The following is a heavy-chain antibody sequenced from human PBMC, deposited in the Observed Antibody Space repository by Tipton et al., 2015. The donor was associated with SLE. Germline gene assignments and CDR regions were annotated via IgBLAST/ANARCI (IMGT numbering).Heavy chain of an antibody. V-gene: IGHV4-59*11. CDR1: TGSIFTHY. J-gene: IGHJ4*02. CDR2: IYYTGST. D-gene: IGHD3-22*01. CDR3: ANYFYDATGYQSVDD. Sequence: TLSLTCTLSTGSIFTHYWSWIRQPPGKGLEWIGNIYYTGSTNYNPSLNSRVTISVDPSKNQFSLKLSSMTAADTAVYYCANYFYDATGYQSVDDWGQGALVTVSS.